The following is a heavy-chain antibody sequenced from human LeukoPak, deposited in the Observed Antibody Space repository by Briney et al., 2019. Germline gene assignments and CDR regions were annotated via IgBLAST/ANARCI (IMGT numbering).Heavy chain of an antibody. J-gene: IGHJ4*02. D-gene: IGHD2-15*01. CDR1: GFTVSSNY. CDR3: ARDGLYCSGGSCDY. Sequence: GGSLRLSCAASGFTVSSNYMSWVRQAPGKGLEWVSVIYSGGSTYYADSVKGRFTISRDNSKNTLYLQMNGLRAEDTAVYYCARDGLYCSGGSCDYWGQGTLVTVSS. CDR2: IYSGGST. V-gene: IGHV3-66*01.